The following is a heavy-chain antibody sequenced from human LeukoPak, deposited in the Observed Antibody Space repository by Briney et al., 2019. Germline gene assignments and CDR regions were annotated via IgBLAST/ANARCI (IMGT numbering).Heavy chain of an antibody. CDR2: IKEDGSEK. Sequence: GGSLRLSCADSGFTFSSYWMSWVRQAPGKGLEWVANIKEDGSEKYYVDSVKGRFTISRDNAKNSLYLQMNSLRAEDTAVYYCARDRSHGREGTLTAFDIWGQGTMVTVS. D-gene: IGHD3-9*01. CDR1: GFTFSSYW. CDR3: ARDRSHGREGTLTAFDI. J-gene: IGHJ3*02. V-gene: IGHV3-7*01.